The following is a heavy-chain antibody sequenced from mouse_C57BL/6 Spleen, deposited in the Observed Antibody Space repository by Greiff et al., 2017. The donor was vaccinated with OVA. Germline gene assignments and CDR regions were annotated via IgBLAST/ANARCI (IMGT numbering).Heavy chain of an antibody. V-gene: IGHV1-42*01. CDR3: ALGLYYFDY. J-gene: IGHJ2*01. Sequence: VQLQQSGPELVKPGASVKISCKASGYSFTGYYMNWVKQSPEKSLEWIGEINPSTGGTTYNQKFKAKATLTVDKSSSTAYMQLKSLTSEDSAVYYCALGLYYFDYWGQGTTLTVSS. CDR2: INPSTGGT. CDR1: GYSFTGYY.